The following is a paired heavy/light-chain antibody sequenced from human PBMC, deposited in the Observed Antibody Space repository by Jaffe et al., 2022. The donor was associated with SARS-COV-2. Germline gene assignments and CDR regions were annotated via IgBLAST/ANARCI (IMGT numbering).Heavy chain of an antibody. D-gene: IGHD2-2*01. J-gene: IGHJ6*02. CDR1: GYTFTGYY. Sequence: QVQLVQSGAEVKKPGASVKVSCKASGYTFTGYYMHWVRQAPGQGLEWMGWINPNSGGTNYAQKFQGRVTMTRDTSISTAYMELSRLRSDDTAVYYCARDPPPWAYQLPLSARRDYYYYGMDVWGQGTTVTVSS. CDR3: ARDPPPWAYQLPLSARRDYYYYGMDV. CDR2: INPNSGGT. V-gene: IGHV1-2*02.
Light chain of an antibody. J-gene: IGKJ2*01. CDR2: GAS. Sequence: EIVLTQSPGTLSLSPGERATLSCRASQSVSSSYLAWYQQKPGQAPRLLIYGASSRATGIPDRFSGSGSGTDFTLTISRLEPEDFAVYYCQQYGTAGYTFGQGTKLEIK. V-gene: IGKV3-20*01. CDR1: QSVSSSY. CDR3: QQYGTAGYT.